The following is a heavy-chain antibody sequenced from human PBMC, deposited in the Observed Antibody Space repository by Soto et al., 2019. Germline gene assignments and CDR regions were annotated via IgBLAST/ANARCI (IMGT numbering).Heavy chain of an antibody. D-gene: IGHD1-26*01. V-gene: IGHV3-33*01. CDR3: VRDGVGGTVFFEFLDY. J-gene: IGHJ4*02. CDR1: GVIFNGYG. Sequence: ESVGGVVQPGRSLRLSCAAPGVIFNGYGFHWVRQAPGKGLEWVAVIWHDGSQKYYADSVKGRFTISRDNSKNTLYLQMDSLRDEDTAVYYCVRDGVGGTVFFEFLDYWCQGTLVTVSS. CDR2: IWHDGSQK.